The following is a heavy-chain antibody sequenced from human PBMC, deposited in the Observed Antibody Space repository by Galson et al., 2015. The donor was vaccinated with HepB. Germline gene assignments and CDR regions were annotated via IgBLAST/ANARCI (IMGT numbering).Heavy chain of an antibody. V-gene: IGHV3-15*01. CDR3: TTDVYYSTYWSWLDP. CDR1: GFPFNNAW. J-gene: IGHJ5*02. Sequence: SLRLSCAASGFPFNNAWMAWVRQAPGMGLEWVGRIKSKTDGETTDYAAPVNGRFTISRDDSKNRPYLQMNSLKTEDTAVYYCTTDVYYSTYWSWLDPWGQGTLVTVSS. D-gene: IGHD2-8*02. CDR2: IKSKTDGETT.